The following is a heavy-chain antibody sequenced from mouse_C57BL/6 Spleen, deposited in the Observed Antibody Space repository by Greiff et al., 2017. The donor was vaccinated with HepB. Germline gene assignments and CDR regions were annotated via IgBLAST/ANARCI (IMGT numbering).Heavy chain of an antibody. J-gene: IGHJ4*01. Sequence: EVHLVESGGDLVKPGGSLKLSCAASGFTFSSYGMSWVRQTPDKRLEWVATISSGGSYTYYPDSVKGRFTISRDNAKNTLYLQMSSLKSEDTAMYYCARHEGGYAMDYWGQGTSVTVSS. CDR1: GFTFSSYG. V-gene: IGHV5-6*01. CDR2: ISSGGSYT. CDR3: ARHEGGYAMDY.